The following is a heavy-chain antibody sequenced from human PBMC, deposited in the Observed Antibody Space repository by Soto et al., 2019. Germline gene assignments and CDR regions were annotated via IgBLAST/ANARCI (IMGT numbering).Heavy chain of an antibody. V-gene: IGHV1-46*01. Sequence: ASVKVSCKASGYTFTSYYMHWVRQAPGQGLEWMGIINPSGGSTSYAQKFQGRVTMTRDTSTSTVYMEQSSLRSEDTAVYYCARARQRITMVRGPSMDGMDVWGQGTRSPSP. CDR3: ARARQRITMVRGPSMDGMDV. J-gene: IGHJ6*02. CDR1: GYTFTSYY. D-gene: IGHD3-10*01. CDR2: INPSGGST.